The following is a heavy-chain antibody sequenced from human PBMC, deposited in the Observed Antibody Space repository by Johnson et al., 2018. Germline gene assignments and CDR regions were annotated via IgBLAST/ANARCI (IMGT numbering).Heavy chain of an antibody. J-gene: IGHJ6*02. V-gene: IGHV3-23*04. CDR1: AFTFSSYA. Sequence: VQLVQSGGGLVQPGGSLRLSCAASAFTFSSYAMSWVRQAPGKGLEWVSAISGSGGSTFYADSVEGRFTISRDNSKNTLYLQINSLRAEDTAVDYSARDFNYVMDVWGQGTTVTVSS. D-gene: IGHD3-10*02. CDR2: ISGSGGST. CDR3: ARDFNYVMDV.